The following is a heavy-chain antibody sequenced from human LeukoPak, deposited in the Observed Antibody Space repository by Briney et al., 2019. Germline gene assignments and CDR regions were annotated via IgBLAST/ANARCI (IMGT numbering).Heavy chain of an antibody. D-gene: IGHD3-10*01. CDR3: ARAVDYYGSGSYHIESGSATDYFDY. Sequence: KPSETLSLTCSVSGGSIASSSYYWGWIRQAPGKGLEWVSYISSSGSTIYYADSVKGRFTISRDNAKNSLYLQMNSLRAEDTAVYYCARAVDYYGSGSYHIESGSATDYFDYWGQGTLVTVSS. J-gene: IGHJ4*02. CDR1: GGSIASSSYY. V-gene: IGHV3-11*04. CDR2: ISSSGSTI.